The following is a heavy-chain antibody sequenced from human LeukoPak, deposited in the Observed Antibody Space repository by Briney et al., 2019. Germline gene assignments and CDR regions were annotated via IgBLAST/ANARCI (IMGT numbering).Heavy chain of an antibody. D-gene: IGHD7-27*01. CDR3: AKDSANWGRHYDY. CDR1: GFTFSVYW. CDR2: ISVAGGSI. V-gene: IGHV3-23*01. J-gene: IGHJ4*02. Sequence: QTGGSLRLSCAASGFTFSVYWMHWVRQAPGKGLEWVSGISVAGGSIYYADAVKGRFTISRDNSKNTVYLQMNTLRAEDTAIYYCAKDSANWGRHYDYWGQGTLVTVSS.